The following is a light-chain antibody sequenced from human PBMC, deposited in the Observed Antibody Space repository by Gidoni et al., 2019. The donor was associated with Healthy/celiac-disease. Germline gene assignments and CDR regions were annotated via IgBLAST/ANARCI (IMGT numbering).Light chain of an antibody. J-gene: IGKJ3*01. V-gene: IGKV3-20*01. CDR1: QSVSSSY. CDR3: QQYGSSPFT. CDR2: GAS. Sequence: ENVLLQSPGALSLSPGERATLSCRASQSVSSSYLAWYQQKPGQAPRLLIDGASRRATGIPDRFSGSGSGTDFTLTISRLEPEDFAVYYCQQYGSSPFTFGPGTKVDIK.